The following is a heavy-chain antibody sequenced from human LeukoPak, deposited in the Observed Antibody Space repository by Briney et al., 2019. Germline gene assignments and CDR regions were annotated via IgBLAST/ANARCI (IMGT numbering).Heavy chain of an antibody. D-gene: IGHD6-13*01. CDR3: ARHYRIAAAGTPLGWFDP. Sequence: PGGSLRLSCAASGFSFSSYAMSWVRQAPGKGLEWVSGISGSGTGTYYADSVKGRFAISRDNSKNTLYLQMNSLRAEDTAVYYCARHYRIAAAGTPLGWFDPWGQGTLVTVSS. CDR2: ISGSGTGT. CDR1: GFSFSSYA. J-gene: IGHJ5*02. V-gene: IGHV3-23*01.